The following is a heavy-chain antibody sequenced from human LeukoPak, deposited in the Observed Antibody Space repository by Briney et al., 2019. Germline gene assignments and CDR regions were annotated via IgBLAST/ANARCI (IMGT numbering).Heavy chain of an antibody. J-gene: IGHJ4*02. CDR3: AKEGGKYCSSTSGYWDY. V-gene: IGHV3-9*01. CDR1: GFTFDDYA. D-gene: IGHD2-2*01. Sequence: PGGSLRLSCAASGFTFDDYAMHWVRQAPGKGLEWVSGISWNSGSIGYADSVKGRFTISRDNAKNSLYLQMNSLRAEDTALYYCAKEGGKYCSSTSGYWDYWGQGTLVTVSS. CDR2: ISWNSGSI.